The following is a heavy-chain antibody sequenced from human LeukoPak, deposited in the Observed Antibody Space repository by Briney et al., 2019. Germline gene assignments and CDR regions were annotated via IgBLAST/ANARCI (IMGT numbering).Heavy chain of an antibody. J-gene: IGHJ4*02. Sequence: ASVKVSCKASGYTFSNYGISWVRQAPGQGLEWVGWIRGDNGNTNYAQKLQGRVTITADESTSTAYMELSGRRSEDTAMYYCGRWAGSSTRDGFWSGPFNFWGQGTLVSVSS. CDR1: GYTFSNYG. V-gene: IGHV1-18*01. D-gene: IGHD3-3*01. CDR3: GRWAGSSTRDGFWSGPFNF. CDR2: IRGDNGNT.